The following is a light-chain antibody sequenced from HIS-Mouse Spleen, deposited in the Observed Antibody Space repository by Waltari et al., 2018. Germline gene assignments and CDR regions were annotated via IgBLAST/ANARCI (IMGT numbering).Light chain of an antibody. CDR1: QSVSSY. J-gene: IGKJ2*01. Sequence: EIVLTQSPATLSLSPGDRATLSCRASQSVSSYLAWYQQKPGQAPRLLIYDASNRATGSQARFSGSGSGTDFTLTISSLEPEDFAVYYCQQRSNWPPMYTFGQGTKLEIK. CDR2: DAS. CDR3: QQRSNWPPMYT. V-gene: IGKV3-11*01.